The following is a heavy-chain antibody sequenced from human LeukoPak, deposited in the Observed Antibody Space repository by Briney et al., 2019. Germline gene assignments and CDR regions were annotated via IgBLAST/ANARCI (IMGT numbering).Heavy chain of an antibody. D-gene: IGHD4-11*01. CDR1: GFTFKSYA. CDR3: ARDDYSGSSDY. Sequence: GGSLRLSCSASGFTFKSYAMHWVRQAPGKGMEWVSSISSSSSYIYYADSVKGRFTISRDNAKNSLYLQMNSLRAEDTAVYYCARDDYSGSSDYWGQGTLVTVSS. V-gene: IGHV3-21*01. J-gene: IGHJ4*02. CDR2: ISSSSSYI.